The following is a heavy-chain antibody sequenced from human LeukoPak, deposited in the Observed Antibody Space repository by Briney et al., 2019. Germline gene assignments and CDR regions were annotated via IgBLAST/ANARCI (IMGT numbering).Heavy chain of an antibody. V-gene: IGHV3-30*18. Sequence: GGTLRLSCAASAFTFSSYGMHWVRQAPGKGLEWVAVISYDGSNKYYADSVKGRFTISRDNSKNTLYLQMNSLRAEDTAVYYCAKDLYIVLMVYGASGAFDIWGQGTMVTVSS. CDR1: AFTFSSYG. CDR2: ISYDGSNK. CDR3: AKDLYIVLMVYGASGAFDI. D-gene: IGHD2-8*01. J-gene: IGHJ3*02.